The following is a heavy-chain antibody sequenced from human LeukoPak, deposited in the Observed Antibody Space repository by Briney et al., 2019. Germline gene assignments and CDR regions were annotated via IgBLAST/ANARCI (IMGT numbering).Heavy chain of an antibody. CDR3: ARFGVDYDMDV. D-gene: IGHD3-16*01. CDR1: GGSTSGHY. CDR2: IHYSGRP. J-gene: IGHJ6*02. Sequence: SETLSLTCTVSGGSTSGHYWTWIRQPPGKGLEWIGQIHYSGRPDYNPSLKSRVTISVDTSKNQLSLKVTSVTGADTAVYYCARFGVDYDMDVWGQGTTVTVSS. V-gene: IGHV4-59*11.